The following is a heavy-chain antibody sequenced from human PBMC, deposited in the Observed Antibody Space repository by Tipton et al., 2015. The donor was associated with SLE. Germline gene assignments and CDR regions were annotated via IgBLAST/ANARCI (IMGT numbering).Heavy chain of an antibody. D-gene: IGHD3-10*01. J-gene: IGHJ6*02. V-gene: IGHV4-34*01. Sequence: LSCAVYGGSFSGYYWSWIRQPPGKGLEWIGEINHSGSTNYNPSLKSRVTISIDTSKNQFSLKLSSVTAADTAVYYCARGGGSYGSGSYYPMDVWGQGTTVTVPS. CDR2: INHSGST. CDR1: GGSFSGYY. CDR3: ARGGGSYGSGSYYPMDV.